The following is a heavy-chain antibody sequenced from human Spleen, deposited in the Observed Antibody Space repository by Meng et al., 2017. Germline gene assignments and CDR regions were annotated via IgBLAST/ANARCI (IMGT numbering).Heavy chain of an antibody. Sequence: QVQLQESGPGLVKPSGTLSLTCGVSGGSISSNKWWSWVRQPPGKGLEWIGESHHSGSTNYNPSLKSRVTISVDKSQNQFSLRLSSVTAADTAVYYCARAHVNRDWILGGYFDFWGQGTLVTVSS. J-gene: IGHJ4*02. CDR3: ARAHVNRDWILGGYFDF. CDR1: GGSISSNKW. V-gene: IGHV4-4*02. D-gene: IGHD3-16*01. CDR2: SHHSGST.